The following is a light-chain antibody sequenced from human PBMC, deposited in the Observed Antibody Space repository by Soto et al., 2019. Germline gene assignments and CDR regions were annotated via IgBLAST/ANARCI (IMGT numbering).Light chain of an antibody. J-gene: IGLJ2*01. CDR2: EVS. Sequence: QSVLTQPASVSGSPGQSITISGTGTSSDVGVYNYVSWYQQHPGKAPKLMIYEVSNRPSGVSNRFSGSKSGNTASLTTSGRQAEDEADYYCSSYTSSSTLGVFGGGTKVTVL. CDR1: SSDVGVYNY. CDR3: SSYTSSSTLGV. V-gene: IGLV2-14*01.